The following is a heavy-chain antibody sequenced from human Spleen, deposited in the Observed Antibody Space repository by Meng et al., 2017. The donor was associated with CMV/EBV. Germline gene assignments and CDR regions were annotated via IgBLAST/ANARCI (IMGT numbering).Heavy chain of an antibody. Sequence: GESLKISCAASGFTFSSYSMNWVRQAPGKGLEWVSYISSSSSTIYYADSVKGRFTVSRDNSKNKVYLQMNSLRAEDTAVYYCSRVSNDYGDSWMDVWGQGTTVTVSS. V-gene: IGHV3-48*01. CDR1: GFTFSSYS. CDR3: SRVSNDYGDSWMDV. D-gene: IGHD4-17*01. CDR2: ISSSSSTI. J-gene: IGHJ6*02.